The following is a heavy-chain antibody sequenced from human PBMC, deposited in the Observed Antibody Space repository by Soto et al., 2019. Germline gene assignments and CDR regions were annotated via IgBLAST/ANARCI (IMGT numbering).Heavy chain of an antibody. D-gene: IGHD2-2*01. CDR3: ARVDCISTSCYYRYFQH. Sequence: QVQLQESGPGLVKPSQTLSLTCTVSGGSISSGGYYWSWIRQHPGKGLEWIGYIYYSGSTYYNPSLKSRVTISVDTSKNQFSLKLSSVTAADTAVYYCARVDCISTSCYYRYFQHWGQGTLVTVSS. CDR2: IYYSGST. V-gene: IGHV4-31*03. CDR1: GGSISSGGYY. J-gene: IGHJ1*01.